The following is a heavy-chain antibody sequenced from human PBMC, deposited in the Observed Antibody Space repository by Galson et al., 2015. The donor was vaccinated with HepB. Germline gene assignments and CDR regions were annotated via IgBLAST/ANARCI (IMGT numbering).Heavy chain of an antibody. CDR1: GFTFSSYA. J-gene: IGHJ6*02. CDR3: ARFEVAGATIYYYYGMDV. CDR2: ISYDGSNK. D-gene: IGHD6-19*01. Sequence: SLRLSCAASGFTFSSYAMHWVRQAPGKGLEWVAVISYDGSNKYYADSVKGRFTISRDNSKNTLYLQMNSLRAEDTAVYYCARFEVAGATIYYYYGMDVWGQGTTVTVSS. V-gene: IGHV3-30*04.